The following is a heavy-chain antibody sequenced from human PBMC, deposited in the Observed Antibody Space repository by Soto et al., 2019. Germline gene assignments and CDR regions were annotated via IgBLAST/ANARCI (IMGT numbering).Heavy chain of an antibody. CDR2: IIPIFGTA. D-gene: IGHD1-26*01. Sequence: QVQLVQSGAEVKKPGSSVKVACKASGGTFSSYSINWVRQAPGPGLEWMGEIIPIFGTANYAQKFQGRVTITADESTSTAYMALSSLRSADTAVYSCARDGGRHSGGIDYWGQGTLVTVSS. V-gene: IGHV1-69*01. CDR3: ARDGGRHSGGIDY. CDR1: GGTFSSYS. J-gene: IGHJ4*02.